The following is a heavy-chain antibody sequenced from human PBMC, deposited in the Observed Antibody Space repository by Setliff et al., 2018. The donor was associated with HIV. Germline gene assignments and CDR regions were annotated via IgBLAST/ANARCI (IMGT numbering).Heavy chain of an antibody. V-gene: IGHV3-23*01. J-gene: IGHJ6*02. Sequence: GGSLRLSCGASGFTFSDMEMNWVRQAPGKGLEWVSYITSSGDSTYYANSVKGRFTISRDSSKNTLSLQMSSLRAEDTALYYCATGGMAAAGPGGGHGLDVWGQGTTVTVSS. CDR1: GFTFSDME. D-gene: IGHD6-13*01. CDR2: ITSSGDST. CDR3: ATGGMAAAGPGGGHGLDV.